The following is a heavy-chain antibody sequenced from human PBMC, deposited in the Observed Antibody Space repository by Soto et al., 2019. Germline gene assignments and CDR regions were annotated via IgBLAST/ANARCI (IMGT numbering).Heavy chain of an antibody. CDR1: GFTLSSYA. CDR3: AKDSSTYYDILTGYYPRDY. D-gene: IGHD3-9*01. CDR2: ISGSGGST. Sequence: EVQLLESGGGLVQPGGSLRLSCAASGFTLSSYAMSWVRQAPGKGLEWVSAISGSGGSTYYADSVKGRFTISRDKSKNTVYLHMNSLRAEYTAVYYCAKDSSTYYDILTGYYPRDYWGQGALVTVSS. J-gene: IGHJ4*02. V-gene: IGHV3-23*01.